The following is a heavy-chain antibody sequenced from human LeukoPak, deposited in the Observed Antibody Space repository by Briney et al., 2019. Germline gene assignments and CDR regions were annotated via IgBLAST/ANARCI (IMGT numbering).Heavy chain of an antibody. J-gene: IGHJ4*02. V-gene: IGHV1-24*01. D-gene: IGHD2-2*01. CDR2: FDPEDGET. CDR1: GYTLTELS. CDR3: ATKSLRYQLLRPVDY. Sequence: ASVKVSCKVSGYTLTELSMHWVRQAPGKELEWMGGFDPEDGETIYAQKFQGRVTMTEDTSTDTAYMELSSLRSEDTAVYYCATKSLRYQLLRPVDYWGQGTLVTVSS.